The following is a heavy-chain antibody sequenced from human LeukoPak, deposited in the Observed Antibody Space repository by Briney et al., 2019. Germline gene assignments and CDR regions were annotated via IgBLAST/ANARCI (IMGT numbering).Heavy chain of an antibody. J-gene: IGHJ2*01. CDR1: GDSVSSNSAA. CDR2: TYYRSKWYN. CDR3: ARVGSSGWYSTTFGSWYFDL. D-gene: IGHD6-19*01. Sequence: SQTLSLTCAISGDSVSSNSAAWNWIRQSPSRGLEWLGRTYYRSKWYNDYAVSVKSRITINPDTSKNQFSLQLNSVTPEDTAVYYCARVGSSGWYSTTFGSWYFDLWGRGTLVTVSS. V-gene: IGHV6-1*01.